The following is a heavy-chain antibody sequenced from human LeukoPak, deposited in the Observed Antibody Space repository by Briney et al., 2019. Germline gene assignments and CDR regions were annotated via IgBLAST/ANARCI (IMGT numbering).Heavy chain of an antibody. Sequence: SETLSLTCIVSDASFSSHYWTWIRQPPGKGLEWIGYISYTGSTNYNPSLKSRVTISVDTSKNQFSLKLSSVTAADTAVYYCTRDPTTVTKGFDIWGQGTMVTVSS. J-gene: IGHJ3*02. CDR1: DASFSSHY. CDR3: TRDPTTVTKGFDI. V-gene: IGHV4-59*11. CDR2: ISYTGST. D-gene: IGHD4-17*01.